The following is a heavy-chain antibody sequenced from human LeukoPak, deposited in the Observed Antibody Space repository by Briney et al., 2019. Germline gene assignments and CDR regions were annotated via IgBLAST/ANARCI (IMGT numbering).Heavy chain of an antibody. D-gene: IGHD3-10*01. J-gene: IGHJ3*02. CDR1: GFTFSSYS. CDR2: ISSSSSYI. V-gene: IGHV3-21*01. Sequence: KPGGSLRLSCAASGFTFSSYSMNWVRQAPGKGLEWVSSISSSSSYIYYADSVKGRFTISRDNAKNSLYLQMNSLRAEDTAVYYCARDRLLGSSDAFDIWGQGTMVTVSS. CDR3: ARDRLLGSSDAFDI.